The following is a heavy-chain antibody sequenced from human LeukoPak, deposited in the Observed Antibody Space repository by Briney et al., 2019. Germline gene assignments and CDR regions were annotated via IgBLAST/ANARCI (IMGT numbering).Heavy chain of an antibody. J-gene: IGHJ4*02. CDR2: ISAYNGNT. D-gene: IGHD3-10*01. Sequence: GASVKVSCKASGYTFTSYGISWVRQAPGQGLEWMGWISAYNGNTNYAQKLQGRVTMTTDTSTSTACMELRSLRSDDTAVYYCARAPLWFGESRGPFDYWGQGTLVTVSS. V-gene: IGHV1-18*04. CDR1: GYTFTSYG. CDR3: ARAPLWFGESRGPFDY.